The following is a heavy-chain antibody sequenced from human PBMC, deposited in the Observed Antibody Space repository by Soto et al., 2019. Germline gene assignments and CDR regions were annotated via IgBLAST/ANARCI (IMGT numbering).Heavy chain of an antibody. V-gene: IGHV1-2*02. D-gene: IGHD5-18*01. Sequence: QVQFVQSGADVKKPGASVKVSCKASGYTFTVYYMHWVRQAPGQGLEWVGWINPNSGGATYAQKFQGSVTMTRDTSSSTASVELSSLRADDTAVYYFARVRIQLWDDAVDIWGQVTTVTVSS. CDR2: INPNSGGA. J-gene: IGHJ3*02. CDR3: ARVRIQLWDDAVDI. CDR1: GYTFTVYY.